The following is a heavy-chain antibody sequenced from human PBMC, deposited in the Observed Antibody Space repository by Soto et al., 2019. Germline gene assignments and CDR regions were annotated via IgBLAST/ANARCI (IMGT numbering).Heavy chain of an antibody. Sequence: PSETLSLTCTVSGASITSYYWSWIRQPPGKGLEWIGYIYYRGITNYNPSLKSRVTISVDTSKNQFSLKLSSVTAADTAVYYCARFDQVSYYFDYWGQGTLVTVYS. CDR1: GASITSYY. J-gene: IGHJ4*02. CDR2: IYYRGIT. V-gene: IGHV4-59*01. CDR3: ARFDQVSYYFDY.